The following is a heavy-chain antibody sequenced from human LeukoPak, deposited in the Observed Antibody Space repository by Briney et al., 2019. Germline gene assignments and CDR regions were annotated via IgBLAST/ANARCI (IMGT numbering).Heavy chain of an antibody. CDR1: GDSISSGSNS. Sequence: SETLSLTCTVSGDSISSGSNSWSWIRQPAGKGLEWIGRVYTSGGTNYNPSLKSRVTMSIDTSKNQFSLRLSSVTAADTAVYYCAKLLVPAALDPPGYFYYMDVRGKGTPVTISS. CDR3: AKLLVPAALDPPGYFYYMDV. CDR2: VYTSGGT. V-gene: IGHV4-61*02. D-gene: IGHD2-2*01. J-gene: IGHJ6*03.